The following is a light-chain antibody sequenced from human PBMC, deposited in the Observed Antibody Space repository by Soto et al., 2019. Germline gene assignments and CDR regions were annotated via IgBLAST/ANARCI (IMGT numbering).Light chain of an antibody. CDR2: DAS. CDR1: QDISTS. Sequence: DIQMSQSPSSVSASVGDTVTITCRASQDISTSLAWYQLKPGKTPQLLIYDASSLQTGVPSRFSGRGSETDFTVTISSLQPEDFATYYYLQGTSMSFTFGQGTRLEMK. V-gene: IGKV1-12*01. J-gene: IGKJ2*01. CDR3: LQGTSMSFT.